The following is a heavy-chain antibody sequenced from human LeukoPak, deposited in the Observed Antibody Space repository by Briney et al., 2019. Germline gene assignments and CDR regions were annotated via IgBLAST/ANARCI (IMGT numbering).Heavy chain of an antibody. CDR2: IYYSGST. Sequence: SETLSLTCTVSGGSISSSSYYRGWIRQPPGKGLEWIGSIYYSGSTYYNPSLKSRVAISVDTSKNQFSLKLSSVTAADTAVYYCARTSSGWFKYSGYWGQGTLVTVSS. J-gene: IGHJ4*02. D-gene: IGHD6-19*01. V-gene: IGHV4-39*01. CDR1: GGSISSSSYY. CDR3: ARTSSGWFKYSGY.